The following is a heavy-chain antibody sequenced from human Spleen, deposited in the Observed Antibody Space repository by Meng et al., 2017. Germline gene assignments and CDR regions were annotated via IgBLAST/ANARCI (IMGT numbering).Heavy chain of an antibody. D-gene: IGHD6-13*01. Sequence: GLVKPSGTLSLTCAVSGGSISSSNWWSWVRQPPGKGLEWVGRIERKSNGGTAEYAAPVKGRFTISRDDSKNTLYLQMNSLITEDTAVYFCATGAAAADHWGQGTLVTVSS. CDR2: IERKSNGGTA. CDR1: GGSISSSNW. CDR3: ATGAAAADH. V-gene: IGHV3-15*04. J-gene: IGHJ4*02.